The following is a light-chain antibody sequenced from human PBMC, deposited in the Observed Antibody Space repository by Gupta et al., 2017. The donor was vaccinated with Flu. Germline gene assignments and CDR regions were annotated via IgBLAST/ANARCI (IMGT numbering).Light chain of an antibody. CDR1: NSNIGSSY. V-gene: IGLV1-47*01. CDR3: AVWCDTRSGTL. CDR2: RNT. J-gene: IGLJ2*01. Sequence: QSVLTQPPSASGTPAQRVTISCSGSNSNIGSSYVFWYQQLPGTAPKLLIYRNTPRPSGVPDRFSGSKSGPSASLAISGLLSDDETDYYCAVWCDTRSGTLFGGRTKLTVL.